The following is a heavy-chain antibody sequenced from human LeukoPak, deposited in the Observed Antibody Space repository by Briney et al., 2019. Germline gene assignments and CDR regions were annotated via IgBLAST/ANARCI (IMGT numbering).Heavy chain of an antibody. CDR1: RFTFSSYW. CDR3: ASASRSGYDDH. J-gene: IGHJ4*02. CDR2: INRDGSSA. D-gene: IGHD3-3*01. V-gene: IGHV3-74*01. Sequence: PGGSLRLSCAASRFTFSSYWMHWVRQAPGQGLVWVSRINRDGSSATYAASVKGRFTISRDNAKNTLYLQTNSLSAEGTAVYYCASASRSGYDDHWGQGTLVTVST.